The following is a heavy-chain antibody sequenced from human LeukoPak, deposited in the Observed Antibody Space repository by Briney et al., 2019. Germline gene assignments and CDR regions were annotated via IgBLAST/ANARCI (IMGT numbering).Heavy chain of an antibody. CDR1: GFTFSSYA. CDR3: AKDRRFVVVVAATTDY. V-gene: IGHV3-23*01. D-gene: IGHD2-15*01. CDR2: IIGSGGST. J-gene: IGHJ4*02. Sequence: SGGSLRLSCAASGFTFSSYAMSWFRQAQGKGLDWVSAIIGSGGSTYYADSVKGRFTISRDNSKNTLYLQMNSLRAEDTAVYYCAKDRRFVVVVAATTDYWGQGTLVTVSS.